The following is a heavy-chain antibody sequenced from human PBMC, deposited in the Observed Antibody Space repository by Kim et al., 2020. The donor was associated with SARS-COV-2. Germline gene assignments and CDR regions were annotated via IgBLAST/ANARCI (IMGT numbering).Heavy chain of an antibody. CDR3: AREVSSSWYTNYFDY. J-gene: IGHJ4*02. Sequence: DSVKGRFTISRDNAKNSLYLQMNSLRAEDTAVYYCAREVSSSWYTNYFDYWGQGTLVTVSS. D-gene: IGHD6-13*01. V-gene: IGHV3-7*03.